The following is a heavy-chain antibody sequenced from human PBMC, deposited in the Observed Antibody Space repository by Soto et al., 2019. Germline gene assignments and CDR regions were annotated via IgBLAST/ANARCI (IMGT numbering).Heavy chain of an antibody. CDR1: GDSITSSKHY. D-gene: IGHD3-16*02. V-gene: IGHV4-30-4*08. Sequence: PSETLSLTCTVSGDSITSSKHYWSWIRQHPGKGLEWIGYIYLSGFTYSTPSLKSRVNMSLDTSKNQFSLKLSSVTAADTAVYYCARGGFITFGGVIVNPGAFDIWGQGTMVTVSS. J-gene: IGHJ3*02. CDR3: ARGGFITFGGVIVNPGAFDI. CDR2: IYLSGFT.